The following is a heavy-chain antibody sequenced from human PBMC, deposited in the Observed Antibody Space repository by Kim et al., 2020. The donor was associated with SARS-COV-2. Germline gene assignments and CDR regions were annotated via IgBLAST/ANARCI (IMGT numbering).Heavy chain of an antibody. V-gene: IGHV4-34*01. D-gene: IGHD5-18*01. CDR2: INHSGST. CDR3: AGKGVDTPFDY. CDR1: GGSFSGYY. Sequence: SETLSLTCAVYGGSFSGYYWSWIRQPPGKGLEWIGEINHSGSTNYNPSLKSRVTISVDTSKNQFSLKLSSVTAADTAVYYCAGKGVDTPFDYWGQGTLVTVSS. J-gene: IGHJ4*02.